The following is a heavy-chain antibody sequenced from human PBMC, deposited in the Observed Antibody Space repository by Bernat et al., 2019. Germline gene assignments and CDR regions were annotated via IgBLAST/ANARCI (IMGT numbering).Heavy chain of an antibody. CDR1: GYTFTGYY. Sequence: QVQLVQSGAEVKKPGASVKVSCKASGYTFTGYYMHWVRQAPGQGLEWMGWINPNSGGTNYAQKFQGWVTMTRDTSISTAYMELGRVRSDDKAVYYCPNAAPLSGSSWFDPWGQGTLVTVSS. V-gene: IGHV1-2*04. CDR3: PNAAPLSGSSWFDP. J-gene: IGHJ5*02. D-gene: IGHD2-15*01. CDR2: INPNSGGT.